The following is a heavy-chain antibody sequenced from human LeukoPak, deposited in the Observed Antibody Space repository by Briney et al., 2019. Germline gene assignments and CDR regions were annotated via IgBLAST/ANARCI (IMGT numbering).Heavy chain of an antibody. CDR3: ARGSDYDILTGYYVGAYYYYMDV. Sequence: GGSLRLSCAASGFTFDDYGMSWVRQAPGKGLKWVSGINWNGGSTGYADSVKGRFTISRDNAKNSLYLQMNSLRAEDTALYYCARGSDYDILTGYYVGAYYYYMDVWGKGTTVTVSS. D-gene: IGHD3-9*01. CDR1: GFTFDDYG. V-gene: IGHV3-20*04. J-gene: IGHJ6*03. CDR2: INWNGGST.